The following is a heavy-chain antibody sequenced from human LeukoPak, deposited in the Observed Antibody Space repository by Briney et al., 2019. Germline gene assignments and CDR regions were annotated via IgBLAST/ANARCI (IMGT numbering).Heavy chain of an antibody. CDR2: IRYDGSNK. Sequence: GGSLRLSCAASGFTFSSYGMHWVRQAPGKGLEWVAFIRYDGSNKYYADSVKGRFTISRDNSKNTLYLQMNSLRAEDTAVYYCASLIVGATTVDYWGQGTLVTVSS. CDR3: ASLIVGATTVDY. CDR1: GFTFSSYG. D-gene: IGHD1-26*01. J-gene: IGHJ4*02. V-gene: IGHV3-30*02.